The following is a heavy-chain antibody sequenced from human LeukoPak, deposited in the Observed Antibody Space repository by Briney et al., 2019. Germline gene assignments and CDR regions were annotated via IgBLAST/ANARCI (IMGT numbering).Heavy chain of an antibody. CDR2: IHHSGST. CDR1: GGSFSGSFSDYY. CDR3: ATFRWGVGFEY. D-gene: IGHD3-16*01. Sequence: SETLSLTCAVYGGSFSGSFSDYYWAGLRQRPGKGLEWIGEIHHSGSTNYNPSLKSRVTISVDTSKNQFSLKLNSLTAADTAVYYCATFRWGVGFEYWGQGTLAPVSS. V-gene: IGHV4-34*01. J-gene: IGHJ4*02.